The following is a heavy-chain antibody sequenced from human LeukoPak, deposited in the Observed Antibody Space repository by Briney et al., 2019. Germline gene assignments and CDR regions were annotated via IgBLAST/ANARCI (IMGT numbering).Heavy chain of an antibody. CDR2: INPNSGVT. V-gene: IGHV1-2*02. CDR1: GHTFIGYY. CDR3: AKYHTVRSLDV. D-gene: IGHD6-6*01. Sequence: ASVKVSCKASGHTFIGYYMTWVRQAPGQGLEWMGWINPNSGVTNYAQKFQGRVTMTRDSAISTAYMELSGLRSDDTAVYYCAKYHTVRSLDVWGQGTTVTISS. J-gene: IGHJ6*02.